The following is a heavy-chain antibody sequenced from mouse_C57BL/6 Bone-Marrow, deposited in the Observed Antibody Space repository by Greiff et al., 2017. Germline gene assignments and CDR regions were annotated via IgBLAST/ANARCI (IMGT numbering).Heavy chain of an antibody. CDR1: GFTFSDYY. V-gene: IGHV5-16*01. CDR3: ARDYPPMDY. Sequence: EVQVVESEGGLVQPGSSMKLSCTASGFTFSDYYMAWVRQVPEKGLEWVANINYDGSSTYYLDSLKSRFIISRDNAKNILYLQMSSLKSEDTATYYCARDYPPMDYWGQGTSVTVSS. J-gene: IGHJ4*01. CDR2: INYDGSST.